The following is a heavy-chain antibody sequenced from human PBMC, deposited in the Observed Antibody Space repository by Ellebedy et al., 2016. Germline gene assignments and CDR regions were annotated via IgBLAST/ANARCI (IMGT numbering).Heavy chain of an antibody. CDR1: GGSIGRYY. J-gene: IGHJ4*02. CDR3: ARHVASSSSGSHFDS. D-gene: IGHD3-10*01. Sequence: GSLRLXCSVSGGSIGRYYWSWIRQSPGKGLEWIGYVFHSGSTNYNPSLKSRVTISVDTSKNQFSLRLNSVTAADTALYFCARHVASSSSGSHFDSWGQGALVTVS. CDR2: VFHSGST. V-gene: IGHV4-59*08.